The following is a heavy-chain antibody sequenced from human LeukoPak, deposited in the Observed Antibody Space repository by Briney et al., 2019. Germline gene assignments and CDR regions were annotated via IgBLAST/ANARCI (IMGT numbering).Heavy chain of an antibody. V-gene: IGHV4-59*01. CDR2: VYYSGST. Sequence: SETLSLTCTVSGGSISSNSWSWIRQPPGKGLECIGYVYYSGSTNYNPSLKSRVTISVDTSKNQFSLKLTSVTAADTAVYYCARDHYYASGSPSDYYGMDVWGQGTTVTVSS. J-gene: IGHJ6*02. CDR1: GGSISSNS. D-gene: IGHD3-10*01. CDR3: ARDHYYASGSPSDYYGMDV.